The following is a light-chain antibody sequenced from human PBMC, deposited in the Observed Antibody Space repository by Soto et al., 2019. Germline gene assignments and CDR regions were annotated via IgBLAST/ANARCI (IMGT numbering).Light chain of an antibody. CDR3: QQFNDYPLT. CDR2: KAS. CDR1: QSISSW. J-gene: IGKJ4*01. V-gene: IGKV1-5*03. Sequence: DIQMTQSPSTLSASLGDRVTITCRASQSISSWLAWYQQKPGKAPKLLIYKASSLESGVPSSFSGSGSGTEFTLTISSLQPDDFATYYCQQFNDYPLTFGGGTKVEIK.